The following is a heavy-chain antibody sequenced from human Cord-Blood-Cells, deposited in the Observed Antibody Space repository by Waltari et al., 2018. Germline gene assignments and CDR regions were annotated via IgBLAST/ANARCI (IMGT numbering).Heavy chain of an antibody. J-gene: IGHJ4*02. CDR3: ARDGWEYQLLPLGY. CDR1: GYTFTGYY. CDR2: INPSSGGT. D-gene: IGHD2-2*01. V-gene: IGHV1-2*06. Sequence: QVQLVQSGAEVKKPGASVKVSCKASGYTFTGYYMHWVRQAPGQGLEWMGRINPSSGGTNYAQNFQGRVTMTRDTSISTAYMELSRLRSDDTAVYYCARDGWEYQLLPLGYWGQGTLVTVSS.